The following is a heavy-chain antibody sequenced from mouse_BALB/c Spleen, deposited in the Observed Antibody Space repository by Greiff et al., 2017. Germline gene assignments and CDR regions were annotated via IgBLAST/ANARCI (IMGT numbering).Heavy chain of an antibody. CDR1: GYTFTSYW. V-gene: IGHV1-87*01. CDR2: IYPGDGDT. D-gene: IGHD1-1*01. CDR3: ARGENYYGSSPY. Sequence: QVQLQQSGAELARPGASVKLSCKASGYTFTSYWMQWVKQRPGQGLEWIGAIYPGDGDTRYTQKFKGKATLTADKSSSTAYMQLSSLASEDSAVYYCARGENYYGSSPYWGQGTTLTVSS. J-gene: IGHJ2*01.